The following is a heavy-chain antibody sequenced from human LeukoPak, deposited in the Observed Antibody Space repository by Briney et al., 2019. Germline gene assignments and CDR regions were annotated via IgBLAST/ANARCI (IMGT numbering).Heavy chain of an antibody. CDR2: IYTSGST. V-gene: IGHV4-4*07. J-gene: IGHJ6*03. Sequence: PPETLSLTCTVSGGSISSYYWSWIRQPAGKGLEWIGRIYTSGSTNYNPSLKSRVTMSVDTSKNQFSLKLSSVTAADTAVYYCARSGARYCSSTSCYGGSYYYYYYMDVWGKGTTVTVSS. CDR1: GGSISSYY. CDR3: ARSGARYCSSTSCYGGSYYYYYYMDV. D-gene: IGHD2-2*01.